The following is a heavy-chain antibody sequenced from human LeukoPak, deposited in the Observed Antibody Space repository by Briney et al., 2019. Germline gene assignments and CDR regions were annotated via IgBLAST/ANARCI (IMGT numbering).Heavy chain of an antibody. CDR1: GFTFSGSA. CDR2: IRSKANSYAT. V-gene: IGHV3-73*01. D-gene: IGHD6-13*01. J-gene: IGHJ6*04. CDR3: TRQYSSSWYWMDV. Sequence: PGGSLRLSCAASGFTFSGSAMHWVRQASGKGLEWVGRIRSKANSYATASAASVKGRFTIPRDDSKNTAYLQMNSLKTEDTAVYYCTRQYSSSWYWMDVWGKGTTVTVSS.